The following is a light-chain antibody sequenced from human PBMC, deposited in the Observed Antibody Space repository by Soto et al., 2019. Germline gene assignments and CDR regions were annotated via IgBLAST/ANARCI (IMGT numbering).Light chain of an antibody. CDR2: DVY. Sequence: QSVLTQPASVSGSPGQSITISCTGTSSDIGRYDYVSWYQQHPGKAPKFIIYDVYSRPSGVSNRFSGSKSGNTASLTISGLQPEDEADYFCSSYTSSNSLVFGPGTKVTV. V-gene: IGLV2-14*03. CDR3: SSYTSSNSLV. CDR1: SSDIGRYDY. J-gene: IGLJ1*01.